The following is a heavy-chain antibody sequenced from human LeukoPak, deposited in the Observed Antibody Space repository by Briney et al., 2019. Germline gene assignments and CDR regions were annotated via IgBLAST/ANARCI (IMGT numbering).Heavy chain of an antibody. J-gene: IGHJ4*02. CDR2: ISSSSTYI. Sequence: GRSLRLSCAASGFTFGSYSINWVRQAPGRGLEWVSSISSSSTYINYADSVKGRFTISKDNAKNSLYLQMNSLRAEDTAVYYCARGKYGYSYFEYWGQGTLVTVSS. CDR1: GFTFGSYS. V-gene: IGHV3-21*01. D-gene: IGHD5-18*01. CDR3: ARGKYGYSYFEY.